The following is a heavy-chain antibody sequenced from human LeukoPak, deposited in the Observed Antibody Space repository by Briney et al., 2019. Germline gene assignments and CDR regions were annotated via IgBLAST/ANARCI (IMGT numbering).Heavy chain of an antibody. CDR1: GYTFTSYY. D-gene: IGHD3-9*01. J-gene: IGHJ4*02. Sequence: ASVKVSCKASGYTFTSYYMHWVRQAPGQGLEWMGIFNPSGGSTSYAQKFQGRVTMTRDMSTSTVYMELSSLRSEDTAVHYCARGPQGPLRYFDWLSKGYFDYWGQGTLVTVSS. CDR2: FNPSGGST. CDR3: ARGPQGPLRYFDWLSKGYFDY. V-gene: IGHV1-46*01.